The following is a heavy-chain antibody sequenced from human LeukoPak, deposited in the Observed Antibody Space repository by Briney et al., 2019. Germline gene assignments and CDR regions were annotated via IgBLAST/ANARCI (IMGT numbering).Heavy chain of an antibody. D-gene: IGHD3-3*01. Sequence: PGGSLRLSCAVSGFTFSNYPMTWVRQAPGKGLDWVSTITSDGGGTYYADSAKGRFTISRDISKNTLYLQMNSLRVDDSAVYYCAKESWSFFGEIDYWGQGILVTVSS. CDR2: ITSDGGGT. V-gene: IGHV3-23*01. J-gene: IGHJ4*02. CDR3: AKESWSFFGEIDY. CDR1: GFTFSNYP.